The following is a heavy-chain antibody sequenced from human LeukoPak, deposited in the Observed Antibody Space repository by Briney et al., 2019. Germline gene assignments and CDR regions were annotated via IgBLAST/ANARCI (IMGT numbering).Heavy chain of an antibody. CDR1: GYSFTSYW. Sequence: GESLKISCKGSGYSFTSYWIGWVRQTPGKGLEWMGIIYPGDSDTRYSPSFQGQVTISADKSISTAYLQWSSLKASDTAMYYCARGDYYDSSGYSYSGYFDYWGQGTLVTVSS. D-gene: IGHD3-22*01. CDR3: ARGDYYDSSGYSYSGYFDY. V-gene: IGHV5-51*01. CDR2: IYPGDSDT. J-gene: IGHJ4*02.